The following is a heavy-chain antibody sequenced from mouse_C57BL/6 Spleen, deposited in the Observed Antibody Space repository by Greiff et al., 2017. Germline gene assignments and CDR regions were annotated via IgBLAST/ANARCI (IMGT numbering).Heavy chain of an antibody. CDR3: AREAYYSNYPLAMDY. J-gene: IGHJ4*01. Sequence: ESGPGLVKPSQSLSLTCSVTGYSITSGYYWNWIRQFPGNKLEWMGYISYDGSNNYNPSLKNRISITRDTSKNQFFLKLNSVTTEDTATYYCAREAYYSNYPLAMDYWGQGTSVTVSS. CDR2: ISYDGSN. V-gene: IGHV3-6*01. D-gene: IGHD2-5*01. CDR1: GYSITSGYY.